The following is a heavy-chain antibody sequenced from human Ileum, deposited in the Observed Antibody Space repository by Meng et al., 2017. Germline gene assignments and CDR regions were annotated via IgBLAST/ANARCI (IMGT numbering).Heavy chain of an antibody. V-gene: IGHV4-30-4*01. J-gene: IGHJ4*02. Sequence: VQLQESGPGLVQPSQTLSLTCTVSGGSISSGDYYWSWIRQPPGKGLEWSGYIYYSGSTYYNPSLKSRLTISVDTSKNQFSLKLSSVTAADTAVYYCARDRDSSGYYPYWGQGTLVTVSS. D-gene: IGHD3-22*01. CDR3: ARDRDSSGYYPY. CDR2: IYYSGST. CDR1: GGSISSGDYY.